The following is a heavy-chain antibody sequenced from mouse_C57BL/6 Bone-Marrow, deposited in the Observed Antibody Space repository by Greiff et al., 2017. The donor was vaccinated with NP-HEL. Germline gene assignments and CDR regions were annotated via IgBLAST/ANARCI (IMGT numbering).Heavy chain of an antibody. V-gene: IGHV5-6*01. CDR1: GFTFSSYG. D-gene: IGHD2-4*01. CDR2: ISSGGSYT. CDR3: ARQYYDWFAY. Sequence: EVKLVESGGDLVKPGGSLKLSCAASGFTFSSYGMSWVRQTPDKRLAWVATISSGGSYTYYPDSVKGRFTISRDNAKNTLYLQMSSLKSEDTAMYYCARQYYDWFAYWGQGTLVTVSA. J-gene: IGHJ3*01.